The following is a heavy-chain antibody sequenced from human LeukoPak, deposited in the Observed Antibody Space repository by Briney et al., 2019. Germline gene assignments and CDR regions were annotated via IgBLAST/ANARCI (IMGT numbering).Heavy chain of an antibody. D-gene: IGHD3-22*01. CDR3: AKDRDYYDSSGFYAP. CDR1: GFTVSSNY. V-gene: IGHV3-53*01. CDR2: IYSGGST. Sequence: GGSLRLSCAASGFTVSSNYMSWVRQAPGKGLEWVSVIYSGGSTYYADSVKGRFTISRDNSKNTLYLQMNSLRAEDTAVYFCAKDRDYYDSSGFYAPWGQGTLVTVSS. J-gene: IGHJ5*02.